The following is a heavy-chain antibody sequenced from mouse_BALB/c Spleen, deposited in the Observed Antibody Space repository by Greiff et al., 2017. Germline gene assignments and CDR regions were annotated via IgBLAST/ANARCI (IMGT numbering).Heavy chain of an antibody. Sequence: VQLQQPGAELVRPGASVKLSCKASGYTFTSYWINWVKQRPGQGLEWIGNIYPSDSYTNYNQKFKDKATLTVDKSSSTAYMQLSSPTSEDSAVYYCKRRRYGNEDYAMDYWGQGTSVTVSS. D-gene: IGHD2-10*02. J-gene: IGHJ4*01. CDR3: KRRRYGNEDYAMDY. CDR2: IYPSDSYT. V-gene: IGHV1-69*02. CDR1: GYTFTSYW.